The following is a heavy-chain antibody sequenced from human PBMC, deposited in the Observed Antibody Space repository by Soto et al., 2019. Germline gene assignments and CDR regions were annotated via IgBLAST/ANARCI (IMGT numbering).Heavy chain of an antibody. CDR2: ISGAAGST. CDR1: GFTFSSYA. CDR3: ARSLPLYDATGYYRAPSDH. Sequence: VGSLRLSCAGSGFTFSSYAMNWVRQAPGKGLEWISGISGAAGSTYTADSVKGRFTISRDNSKNTLYLQMNSLRAEDTAVYYCARSLPLYDATGYYRAPSDHWGQGTLVTVSS. J-gene: IGHJ4*02. D-gene: IGHD3-9*01. V-gene: IGHV3-23*01.